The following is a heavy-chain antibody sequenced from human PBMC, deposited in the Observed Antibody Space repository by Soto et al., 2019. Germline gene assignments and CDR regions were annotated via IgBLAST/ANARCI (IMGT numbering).Heavy chain of an antibody. D-gene: IGHD1-7*01. J-gene: IGHJ4*02. CDR3: ARSIPGTTSFDS. Sequence: PGGSLRLSCAGSGFTFSDYYIDWVRQAPGKGLEWVGRSRDKGNSYSTDYAASVKGRFTVSRDTSKNSLYLQMNSLKADDTALYDCARSIPGTTSFDSWGQGTPVTVSS. V-gene: IGHV3-72*01. CDR1: GFTFSDYY. CDR2: SRDKGNSYST.